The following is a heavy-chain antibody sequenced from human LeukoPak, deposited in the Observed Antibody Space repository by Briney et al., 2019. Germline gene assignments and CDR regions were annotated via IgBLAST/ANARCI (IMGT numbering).Heavy chain of an antibody. CDR2: INPNSGGT. J-gene: IGHJ4*02. V-gene: IGHV1-2*02. CDR3: ASNRVSGYSGYGDDY. CDR1: GYTFTGYY. Sequence: ASVKVSCKASGYTFTGYYMHWVRQAPGQGLEWMGWINPNSGGTNYAQKFQGRVTMTRDTSISTAYMELSRLRSDDTAVYYCASNRVSGYSGYGDDYWGQGTLVTVSS. D-gene: IGHD5-12*01.